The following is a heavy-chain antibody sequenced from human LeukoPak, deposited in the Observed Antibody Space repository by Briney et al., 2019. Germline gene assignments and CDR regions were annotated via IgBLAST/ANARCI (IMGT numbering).Heavy chain of an antibody. Sequence: PGGSLRLSCAASGFTFSSYSMNWVRQAPGKGLEWVSYISSSSSTIYYADSVKGRFTISRDNAKNSLYLQMYSLRAEDTAVYYCARGGDYDLDAFDIWGQGTMVTVSS. CDR3: ARGGDYDLDAFDI. J-gene: IGHJ3*02. CDR2: ISSSSSTI. V-gene: IGHV3-48*04. D-gene: IGHD4-17*01. CDR1: GFTFSSYS.